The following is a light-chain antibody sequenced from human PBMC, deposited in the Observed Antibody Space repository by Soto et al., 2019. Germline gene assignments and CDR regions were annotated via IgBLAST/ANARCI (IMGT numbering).Light chain of an antibody. Sequence: DIQMTQSPSTLSASVGDRVTITCRASQSISNWLAWYQQKPGKAPNLLIYQASSLDSGVPSRFSGSGSGTEFTLTINSLQPDDFATYYCQQYSRDSYTFGQGTKLEIK. CDR2: QAS. CDR1: QSISNW. J-gene: IGKJ2*01. CDR3: QQYSRDSYT. V-gene: IGKV1-5*03.